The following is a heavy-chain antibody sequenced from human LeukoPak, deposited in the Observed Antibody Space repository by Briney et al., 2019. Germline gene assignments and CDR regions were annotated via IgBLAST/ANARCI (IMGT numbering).Heavy chain of an antibody. V-gene: IGHV1-2*02. Sequence: ASVRVPCKASGYTFTGYYIHWVRQAPGQGLEWMGWINPNSGGTNYAQKFQGRVTMTRDTSISTAYMELSRLRADDTAVYYCARGSFSADAPLVLDYFHHWGQGTLVTDSS. J-gene: IGHJ1*01. CDR2: INPNSGGT. D-gene: IGHD5-18*01. CDR1: GYTFTGYY. CDR3: ARGSFSADAPLVLDYFHH.